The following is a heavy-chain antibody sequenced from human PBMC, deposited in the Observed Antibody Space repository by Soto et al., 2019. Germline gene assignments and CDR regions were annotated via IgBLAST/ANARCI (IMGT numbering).Heavy chain of an antibody. J-gene: IGHJ5*02. D-gene: IGHD3-22*01. CDR2: IFPSDSDT. V-gene: IGHV5-51*01. CDR1: GYSFTSYW. Sequence: GESLKISCRTSGYSFTSYWIAWVRQMPGKGLEWVGIIFPSDSDTRYSPSFQGQVTISADRSTSTVFLQWASLKASDTAVYFCARKDKSGYFNWFDPWGQGTLVTVSS. CDR3: ARKDKSGYFNWFDP.